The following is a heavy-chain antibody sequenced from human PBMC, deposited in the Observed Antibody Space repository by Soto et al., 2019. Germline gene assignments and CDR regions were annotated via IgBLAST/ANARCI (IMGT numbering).Heavy chain of an antibody. Sequence: QVQLVESGGGVVQPGRSLRLSCAASGFTSSTYGMQWVRQAPGKGLEWVAVISYDGRNKYYVDSVKGRFTISRDNSKNTVYLEMNSLRAEDTAVYYCVKEHGYCSTGTCSFFDYRGQGTLVTVSS. D-gene: IGHD2-2*03. CDR3: VKEHGYCSTGTCSFFDY. CDR2: ISYDGRNK. J-gene: IGHJ4*02. V-gene: IGHV3-30*18. CDR1: GFTSSTYG.